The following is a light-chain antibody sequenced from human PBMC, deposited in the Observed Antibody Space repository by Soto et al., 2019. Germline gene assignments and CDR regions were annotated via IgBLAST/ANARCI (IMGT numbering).Light chain of an antibody. CDR3: QQRTTWPLLWT. CDR2: DAS. J-gene: IGKJ4*01. Sequence: ESVLTQSPATLSLSPGERATLSCRASQSIGSSLAWYQQKLGQAPRLLIYDASNRATGIPARFSGSGSGTDFTLTISSLVPEDFAVYYFQQRTTWPLLWTFGGGTKVEI. V-gene: IGKV3-11*01. CDR1: QSIGSS.